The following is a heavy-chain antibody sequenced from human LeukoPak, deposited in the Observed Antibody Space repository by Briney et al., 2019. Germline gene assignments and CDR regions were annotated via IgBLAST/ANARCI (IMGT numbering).Heavy chain of an antibody. V-gene: IGHV4-59*08. CDR3: ARQNYGGNSGWLVY. D-gene: IGHD4-17*01. CDR2: IYYSGST. CDR1: GGSISSYY. J-gene: IGHJ4*02. Sequence: PSETLSLTCTVSGGSISSYYWSWIRQPPGKGLEWIGYIYYSGSTNYNPSLKSRVTISVDTSKNQFSLKLSSVTAADTAVYYCARQNYGGNSGWLVYWGQGTLVTVSS.